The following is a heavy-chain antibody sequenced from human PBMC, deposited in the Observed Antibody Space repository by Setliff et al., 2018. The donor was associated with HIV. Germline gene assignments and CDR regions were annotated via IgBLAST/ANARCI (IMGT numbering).Heavy chain of an antibody. D-gene: IGHD3-16*01. CDR2: IYYSGST. CDR3: ARPGPPYVPSQVLPFDS. CDR1: GGSIRSSSSY. Sequence: PSETLSLTCTVSGGSIRSSSSYWGWIRQPPGKGLEWIGIIYYSGSTYYKPSLKSRVTISVDTSKNQFSLKMTSVTAADTAVYYCARPGPPYVPSQVLPFDSWGQGLLVTVS. J-gene: IGHJ4*02. V-gene: IGHV4-39*01.